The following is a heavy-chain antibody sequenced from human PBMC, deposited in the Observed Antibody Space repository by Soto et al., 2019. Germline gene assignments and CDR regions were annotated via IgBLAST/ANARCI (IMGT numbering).Heavy chain of an antibody. J-gene: IGHJ5*02. CDR3: ARSSRRLLDDNWFDP. CDR2: IIPIFGTA. CDR1: GGTFSSYA. V-gene: IGHV1-69*01. Sequence: QVQLVQSGAEVKKPGSSVKVSCKASGGTFSSYAISWVRQAPGQGLEWMGGIIPIFGTANYEQKFHGRVTITADESTIKAYMELSSLRAEDTAVYYCARSSRRLLDDNWFDPWGQGTLVTVSS. D-gene: IGHD3-22*01.